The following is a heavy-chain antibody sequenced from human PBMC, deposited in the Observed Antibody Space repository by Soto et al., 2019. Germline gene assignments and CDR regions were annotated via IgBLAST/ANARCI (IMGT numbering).Heavy chain of an antibody. CDR3: FGAFDVMDI. CDR2: ISFDGNNE. CDR1: GSTFSTYA. Sequence: QVQLVESGGGVVQPGRSLRLSCEASGSTFSTYATHWVRQTPGKGLEWLAGISFDGNNEYYAESVKGRFTISRDYSKNTLFLQMNRLRMGDTAVYYCFGAFDVMDIWGQGTTVIVSS. D-gene: IGHD3-16*01. V-gene: IGHV3-30*03. J-gene: IGHJ6*02.